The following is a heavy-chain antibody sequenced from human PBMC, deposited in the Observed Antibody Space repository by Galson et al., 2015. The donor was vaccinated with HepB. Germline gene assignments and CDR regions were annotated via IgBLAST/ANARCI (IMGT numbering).Heavy chain of an antibody. CDR3: AHSLGTVTLLNDAFDI. J-gene: IGHJ3*02. CDR1: GFSLSTSGVG. Sequence: PALVKPTQTLTLTCTFSGFSLSTSGVGVGWIRQPPGKALEWLALIYWDDDKRYSPSLKSRLTITKDTSKNQVVLTMTNMDPVDTATYYCAHSLGTVTLLNDAFDIWGQGTMVTVSS. D-gene: IGHD4-17*01. V-gene: IGHV2-5*02. CDR2: IYWDDDK.